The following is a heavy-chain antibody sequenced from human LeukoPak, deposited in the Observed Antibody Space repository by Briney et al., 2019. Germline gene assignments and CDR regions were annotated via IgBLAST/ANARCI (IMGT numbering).Heavy chain of an antibody. CDR1: GYTFTGYY. CDR3: ARDRGIAVAAYYMDV. Sequence: GASVKVSCKASGYTFTGYYMHWVRQAPGQGLEWMGWINPNSGGTNYAQKFQGRVTMTRDTSISTAYMELSRLRSDDTAVYYCARDRGIAVAAYYMDVWGKGTTVTISS. D-gene: IGHD6-19*01. J-gene: IGHJ6*03. CDR2: INPNSGGT. V-gene: IGHV1-2*02.